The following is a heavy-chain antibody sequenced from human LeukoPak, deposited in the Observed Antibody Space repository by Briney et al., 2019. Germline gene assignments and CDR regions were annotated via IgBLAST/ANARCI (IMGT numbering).Heavy chain of an antibody. CDR3: ARGRYYGSGSYKWFDP. CDR2: INHSGST. Sequence: SETLSLTCAVYGGSFSGYYWSWLRQPPGKGLEWIGEINHSGSTNYNPSLKSRVTISVDTSKNQFSLKLSSVTAADTAVYYCARGRYYGSGSYKWFDPWGQGTLVTVSS. J-gene: IGHJ5*02. V-gene: IGHV4-34*01. D-gene: IGHD3-10*01. CDR1: GGSFSGYY.